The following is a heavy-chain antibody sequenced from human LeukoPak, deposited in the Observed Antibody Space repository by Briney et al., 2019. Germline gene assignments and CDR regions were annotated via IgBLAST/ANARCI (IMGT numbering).Heavy chain of an antibody. D-gene: IGHD4-11*01. V-gene: IGHV4-4*02. CDR2: IHHSGST. J-gene: IGHJ4*02. Sequence: SETLSLTCAVSSGSISTTNWWSWVRQPPGKGLEWIAEIHHSGSTNYNPSLKSRVTISVDKSKNQFSLRLNSMTAADTAVYYCARHGVTYFDYWGQGTLVTVSS. CDR3: ARHGVTYFDY. CDR1: SGSISTTNW.